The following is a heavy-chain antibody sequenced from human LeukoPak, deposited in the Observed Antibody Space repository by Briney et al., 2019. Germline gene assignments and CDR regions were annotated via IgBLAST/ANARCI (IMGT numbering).Heavy chain of an antibody. CDR1: GGSISSYY. CDR3: ARASRSDFWSGYYDRYYYYYMDV. J-gene: IGHJ6*03. Sequence: PSETLSLTCTVPGGSISSYYWSWIRQPAGKGLEWIGRIYTSGSTNYNPSLKSRVTMSVDTSKNQFSLKLSSVTAADTAVYYCARASRSDFWSGYYDRYYYYYMDVWGKGTTVTVSS. CDR2: IYTSGST. D-gene: IGHD3-3*01. V-gene: IGHV4-4*07.